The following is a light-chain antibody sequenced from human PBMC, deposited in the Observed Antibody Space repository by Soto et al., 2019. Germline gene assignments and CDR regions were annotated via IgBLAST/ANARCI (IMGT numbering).Light chain of an antibody. CDR1: SSDVGGYNY. V-gene: IGLV2-8*01. J-gene: IGLJ1*01. CDR2: EVT. CDR3: CSYSGSNNLKV. Sequence: QSALTQPPSASGSPGQSVTISCTGTSSDVGGYNYVSWYQQHPGKAPKLMIYEVTKRPSGVPDRFSGSKSGNTAALTVAGVQAEDEADYYCCSYSGSNNLKVFGTGTKLTVL.